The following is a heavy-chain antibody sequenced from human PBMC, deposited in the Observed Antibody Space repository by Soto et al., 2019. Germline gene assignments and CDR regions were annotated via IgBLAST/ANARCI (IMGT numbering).Heavy chain of an antibody. Sequence: PSETLSLTCGVYGGSFTGYLWTWIRQPPGKGLEWIAEINHRGITNYNPSLKSRLTVSVDPSKNQFSVRLTFVTAADTAVYFFARGRLRFESSNGFYVLDYWSQGTLVTVSS. D-gene: IGHD6-19*01. CDR3: ARGRLRFESSNGFYVLDY. CDR2: INHRGIT. V-gene: IGHV4-34*01. J-gene: IGHJ4*02. CDR1: GGSFTGYL.